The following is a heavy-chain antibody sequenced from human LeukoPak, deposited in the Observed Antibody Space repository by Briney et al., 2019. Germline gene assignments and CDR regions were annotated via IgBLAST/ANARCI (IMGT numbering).Heavy chain of an antibody. D-gene: IGHD2-15*01. CDR1: GFTFSSYS. Sequence: PGGSLRPSCAASGFTFSSYSMNWVRQAPGKGLEWVSSISSSSSYIYYADSVKGRFTISRDNAKNSLYLQMNSLRAEDTAVYYCARVTGCSGGSCYSIADYYYYYMDVWGKGTTVTVSS. V-gene: IGHV3-21*01. CDR2: ISSSSSYI. CDR3: ARVTGCSGGSCYSIADYYYYYMDV. J-gene: IGHJ6*03.